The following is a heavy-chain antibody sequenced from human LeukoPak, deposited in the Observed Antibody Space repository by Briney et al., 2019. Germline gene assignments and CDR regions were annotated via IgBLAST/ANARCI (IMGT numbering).Heavy chain of an antibody. CDR1: GGSISSSSYY. V-gene: IGHV4-39*07. D-gene: IGHD3-9*01. Sequence: SETLSLTCTVSGGSISSSSYYWGWIRQPPGKGLEWIGSIYYSGSTYYNPSLKSRVTISVDTSKNQFSLKLSSVTAADTAVYYCARDTREYDILTGYPGKGYYFDYWGQGTLVTVSS. J-gene: IGHJ4*02. CDR2: IYYSGST. CDR3: ARDTREYDILTGYPGKGYYFDY.